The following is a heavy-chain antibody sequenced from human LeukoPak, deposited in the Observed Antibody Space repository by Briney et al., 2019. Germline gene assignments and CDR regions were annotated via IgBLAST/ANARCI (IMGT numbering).Heavy chain of an antibody. CDR1: GFTFSSYA. V-gene: IGHV3-23*01. CDR2: VSSSGGST. CDR3: AKEGRKTGNTYGHEFDS. D-gene: IGHD1-1*01. Sequence: GGSLRLSCAASGFTFSSYAMSWVRQAPGKGLEWVSAVSSSGGSTNYADYVKGQFTISRDNSKNTVYLHMNNLRAEDTAVYYCAKEGRKTGNTYGHEFDSWGQGTLVTVSS. J-gene: IGHJ4*02.